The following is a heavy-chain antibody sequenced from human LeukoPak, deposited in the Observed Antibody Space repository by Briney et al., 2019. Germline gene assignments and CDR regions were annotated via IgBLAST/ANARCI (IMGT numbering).Heavy chain of an antibody. V-gene: IGHV1-46*01. J-gene: IGHJ4*02. Sequence: ASVKVSCKASGYTFTNHYIHWVRQAPGQGLEWMGIINPSGGSTTYAQKFQGRVTMTRDMSTSTVYMELSSLRSEDTAVYHCARDRSGYCSTTSCYILGYWGQGTLVTVSS. CDR2: INPSGGST. CDR1: GYTFTNHY. D-gene: IGHD2-2*02. CDR3: ARDRSGYCSTTSCYILGY.